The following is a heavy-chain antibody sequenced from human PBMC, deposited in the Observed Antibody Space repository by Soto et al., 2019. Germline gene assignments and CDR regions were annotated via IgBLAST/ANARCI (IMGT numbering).Heavy chain of an antibody. Sequence: QVQLQESGPGLVKPSQTLSLTCTVSGGSISSGDYYWSWIRQPPGKGLEWIGYIYYSGSTYYNPSFKSRVTISVDTSRTQFSLKLSSVTAADTAVYYCARDFGGPGHFDYWGQGTLVTVSS. CDR1: GGSISSGDYY. D-gene: IGHD3-10*01. J-gene: IGHJ4*02. V-gene: IGHV4-30-4*01. CDR3: ARDFGGPGHFDY. CDR2: IYYSGST.